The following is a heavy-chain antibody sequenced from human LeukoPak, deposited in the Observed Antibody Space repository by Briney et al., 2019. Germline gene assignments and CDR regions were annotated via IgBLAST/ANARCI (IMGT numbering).Heavy chain of an antibody. CDR2: IPYSGNA. J-gene: IGHJ3*02. Sequence: SETLSLTCTVSGGSISSSIYYWGWIRQPPGQGLEWIGTIPYSGNAYYSPSLKSRVTISVDTSKNQFSLKLNSVTAADTGIYYCARHSRSAYTGYENAFDIWGQGTMVTVSS. V-gene: IGHV4-39*01. CDR3: ARHSRSAYTGYENAFDI. D-gene: IGHD5-12*01. CDR1: GGSISSSIYY.